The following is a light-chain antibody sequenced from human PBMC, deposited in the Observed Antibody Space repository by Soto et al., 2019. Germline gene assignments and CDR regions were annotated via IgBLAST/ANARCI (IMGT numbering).Light chain of an antibody. J-gene: IGLJ1*01. CDR1: SSDVGGYNY. Sequence: QSVLTQPPSASGSPGQSVAISCTGTSSDVGGYNYVSWYQQHPGKAPKLMIYEVNKRPSGVPDRFSGSKSGNTASLTVSGLQAEDEADYNCSSYAGSSNVFGTGTRSPS. CDR3: SSYAGSSNV. V-gene: IGLV2-8*01. CDR2: EVN.